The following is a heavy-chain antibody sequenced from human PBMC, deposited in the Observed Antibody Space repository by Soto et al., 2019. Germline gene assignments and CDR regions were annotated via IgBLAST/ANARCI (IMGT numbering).Heavy chain of an antibody. V-gene: IGHV3-64*01. D-gene: IGHD5-18*01. CDR3: ARDYVDTALNYYYYAMDV. CDR2: ISSNGGST. CDR1: GFTFSSYA. J-gene: IGHJ6*02. Sequence: PGGSLRLSCAASGFTFSSYAMHWVRQAPGKGLEYVSAISSNGGSTYYANSVKGRFTISRDNSKNTLYLQMGSLRAEDMAVYYCARDYVDTALNYYYYAMDVWGQGTTVTVSS.